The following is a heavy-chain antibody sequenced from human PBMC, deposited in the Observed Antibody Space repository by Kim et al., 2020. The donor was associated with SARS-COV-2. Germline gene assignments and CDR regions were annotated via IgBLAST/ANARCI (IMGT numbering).Heavy chain of an antibody. Sequence: YDPSLKSRVTISVATSKNQFSLKLSSVTAADTAVYYCARELTYPYGMDVWGQGTTVTVSS. CDR3: ARELTYPYGMDV. V-gene: IGHV4-39*07. J-gene: IGHJ6*02.